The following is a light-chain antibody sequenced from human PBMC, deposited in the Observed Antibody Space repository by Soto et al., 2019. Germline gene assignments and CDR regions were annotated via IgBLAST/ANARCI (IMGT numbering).Light chain of an antibody. J-gene: IGKJ4*01. CDR1: QGSRND. CDR2: DAS. Sequence: DIQMTQSPSSLSAPVGDRVTITCRASQGSRNDLGLYQHKPGKAPKRLIYDASSLESGVQSRFSGSVSGTEFTLTISSLQPDDFATYYCQQYNRYSPLPFGGGTKV. CDR3: QQYNRYSPLP. V-gene: IGKV1-17*01.